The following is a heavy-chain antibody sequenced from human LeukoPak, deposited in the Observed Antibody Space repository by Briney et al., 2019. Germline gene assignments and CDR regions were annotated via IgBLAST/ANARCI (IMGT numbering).Heavy chain of an antibody. J-gene: IGHJ5*02. CDR2: IYPGDSDT. D-gene: IGHD3-10*01. CDR1: GYSFTSYW. V-gene: IGHV5-51*01. CDR3: ARPVMVRGVINWFDP. Sequence: GESLKISCKGSGYSFTSYWIAWVRQMPGKGLEWMGIIYPGDSDTRYSPSSQGQVTISADKSISTAYLQWSSLKASDTAIYYCARPVMVRGVINWFDPWGQGTLVTVSS.